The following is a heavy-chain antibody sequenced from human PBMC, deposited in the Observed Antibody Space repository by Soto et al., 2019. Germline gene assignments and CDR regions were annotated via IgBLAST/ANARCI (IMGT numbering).Heavy chain of an antibody. V-gene: IGHV4-31*03. CDR2: IYYSGST. Sequence: QVQLQESGPGLVKPSQTLSLTCTVSGGSISSGGYYWSWIRQHPGKGLEWIGYIYYSGSTYYNPSLKSRVTISVATSKHPFSLKLGSVTAADTAVYYCARAGMGAAHDYWGPGTLVTVSS. CDR1: GGSISSGGYY. D-gene: IGHD6-13*01. CDR3: ARAGMGAAHDY. J-gene: IGHJ4*02.